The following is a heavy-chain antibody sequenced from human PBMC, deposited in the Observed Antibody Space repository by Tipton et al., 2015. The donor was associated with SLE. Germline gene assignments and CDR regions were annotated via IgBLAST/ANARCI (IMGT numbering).Heavy chain of an antibody. D-gene: IGHD3-22*01. J-gene: IGHJ4*02. Sequence: GLVKPSETLSLTCSVSGGSMKTSSYYWAWIRQPPGKGLEWIGSIYYSGSTYHNESLRSRVTLSVDMSKNQFSLKLTSMTAADTAMYYCASHGYYDSRGYSVYWGRGTLVTVSS. CDR1: GGSMKTSSYY. CDR2: IYYSGST. V-gene: IGHV4-39*01. CDR3: ASHGYYDSRGYSVY.